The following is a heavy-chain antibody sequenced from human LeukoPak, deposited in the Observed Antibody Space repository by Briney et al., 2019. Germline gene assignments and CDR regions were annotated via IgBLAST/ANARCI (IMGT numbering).Heavy chain of an antibody. D-gene: IGHD6-13*01. Sequence: GSLRLSCSASGFTFITYAMSWVRLAPGKGLEWVSSLSNDNRRTYYAESVKGRFAISRDNSKNTLYLEMTSLRVEDTAVYHCAKRSAAGTFYFDYWGQGTLLTVSS. CDR3: AKRSAAGTFYFDY. V-gene: IGHV3-23*01. CDR1: GFTFITYA. CDR2: LSNDNRRT. J-gene: IGHJ4*02.